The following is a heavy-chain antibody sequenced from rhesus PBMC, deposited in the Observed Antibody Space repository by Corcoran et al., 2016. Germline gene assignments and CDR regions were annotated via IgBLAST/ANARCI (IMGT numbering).Heavy chain of an antibody. J-gene: IGHJ4*01. Sequence: QVQLQESGPGLVKPSETLSLTCAVSGYSISGYYWSWIRQAPGKGLEWIGDITYSGSTSYNPSLKSRVTISRDTSKNQFSLKLSSVTAADTAVYYCASEVAAGQNYWGQGVLVTVSS. D-gene: IGHD6-13*01. CDR2: ITYSGST. CDR1: GYSISGYY. V-gene: IGHV4-122*02. CDR3: ASEVAAGQNY.